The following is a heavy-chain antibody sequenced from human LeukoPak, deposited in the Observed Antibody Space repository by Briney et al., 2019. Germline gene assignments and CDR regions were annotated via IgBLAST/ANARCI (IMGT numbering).Heavy chain of an antibody. J-gene: IGHJ6*02. CDR2: IIPIFGTA. CDR3: AGANGIYHYYYGMDV. D-gene: IGHD2-15*01. Sequence: SVKVSCKASGGTFSSYAISWVRQAPGQGLEWMGGIIPIFGTANYAQKFQGRVTITADESTSTAYMELSSLRSEDTAVYYCAGANGIYHYYYGMDVWGQGTTVTVSS. CDR1: GGTFSSYA. V-gene: IGHV1-69*13.